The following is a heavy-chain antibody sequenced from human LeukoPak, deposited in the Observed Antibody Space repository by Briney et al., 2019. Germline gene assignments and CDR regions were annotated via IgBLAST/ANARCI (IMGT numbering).Heavy chain of an antibody. V-gene: IGHV3-21*01. Sequence: GGSLRLSCAASGFTFSSYEMNWVRQAPGKGLEWVSSISSSSYIYYADSVKGRFTISRDNAKNSLYLQMNSLRAEDTAVYYCARDQSHQYGMDVWGKGTTVTVSS. J-gene: IGHJ6*04. CDR3: ARDQSHQYGMDV. CDR2: ISSSSYI. CDR1: GFTFSSYE.